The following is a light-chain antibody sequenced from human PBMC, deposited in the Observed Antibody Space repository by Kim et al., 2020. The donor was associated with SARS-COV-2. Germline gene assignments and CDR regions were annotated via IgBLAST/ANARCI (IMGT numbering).Light chain of an antibody. Sequence: QSVLTQPPPVSAAPGQKVTISCSGSSSNIGKNYVSWYQQLPGTAPKFLIYDDNKRPSGIPDRFSGSKSGTSATLGITGLQTGDEADYYCGTWDSSLNTEIFGGGTKLTVL. CDR1: SSNIGKNY. V-gene: IGLV1-51*01. J-gene: IGLJ2*01. CDR3: GTWDSSLNTEI. CDR2: DDN.